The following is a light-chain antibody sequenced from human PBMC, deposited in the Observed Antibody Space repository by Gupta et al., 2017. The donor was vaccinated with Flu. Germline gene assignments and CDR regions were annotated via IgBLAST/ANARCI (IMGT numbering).Light chain of an antibody. CDR2: EGS. V-gene: IGKV2D-29*01. Sequence: DIVMTQTPLSLSVTPGQPASISCRSSQSLLHSDGMTYFYWYVQKPGQPPQLLIYEGSKRCSGGTDRFSGRGAGKDFTLKSSRGEDEDGGLYYGSQSVRLRTFGQGTKVEIK. CDR3: SQSVRLRT. CDR1: QSLLHSDGMTY. J-gene: IGKJ1*01.